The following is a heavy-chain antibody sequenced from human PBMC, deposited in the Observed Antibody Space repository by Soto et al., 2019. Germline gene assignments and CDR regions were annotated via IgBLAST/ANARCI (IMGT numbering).Heavy chain of an antibody. D-gene: IGHD5-18*01. CDR1: GFTFSSYA. V-gene: IGHV3-23*01. CDR2: ISGSGRST. CDR3: AKALDTALYWYFNL. Sequence: EVQLLESGGGLVQPGGSLRLSCAASGFTFSSYAMSWVRQAPGKGLEWVSAISGSGRSTYYADSVKGRFTISRDTYKNTMYLQMNSLRAEDTAVYYCAKALDTALYWYFNLWGRGTLVTVSS. J-gene: IGHJ2*01.